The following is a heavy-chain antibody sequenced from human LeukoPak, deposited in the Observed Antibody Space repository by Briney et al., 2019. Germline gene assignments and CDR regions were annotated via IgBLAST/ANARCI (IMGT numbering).Heavy chain of an antibody. CDR1: GFSFSTSW. CDR2: IKKDGSEK. V-gene: IGHV3-7*01. Sequence: GGSLRLSCAASGFSFSTSWMAWVRQAPGKGLEWVANIKKDGSEKIYGDSVKGRLTISRDNAKSSLFLQMNSLRPEDTAVYYCASQDSNNAFEIWGQGTKVTVS. D-gene: IGHD3-22*01. CDR3: ASQDSNNAFEI. J-gene: IGHJ3*02.